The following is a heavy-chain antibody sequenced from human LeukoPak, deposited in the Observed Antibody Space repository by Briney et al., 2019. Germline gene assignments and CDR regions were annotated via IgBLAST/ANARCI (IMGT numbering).Heavy chain of an antibody. Sequence: SETLSLTCTVSGGSISSSSYYCGWIRQPPGKGLEWIGSIYYSGSTYYNPSLKSRVTISVDTSKNQFSLKLSSVTAADTAVYYCARDRTVRGVIVDAFDIWGQGTMVTVSS. CDR2: IYYSGST. CDR3: ARDRTVRGVIVDAFDI. J-gene: IGHJ3*02. D-gene: IGHD3-10*01. V-gene: IGHV4-39*07. CDR1: GGSISSSSYY.